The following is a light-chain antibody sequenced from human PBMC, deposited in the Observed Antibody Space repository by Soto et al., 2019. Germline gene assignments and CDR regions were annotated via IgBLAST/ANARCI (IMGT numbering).Light chain of an antibody. CDR1: QSVTNNY. J-gene: IGKJ2*01. CDR3: QQDGSSPPYT. Sequence: EVVLTQSPGTLSLSPGERATLSCRASQSVTNNYFAWYQQKPGQAPRLLIFGSSDRATGTPDRFSGSGSGTDFALTISRLEPEASAVYYCQQDGSSPPYTFGQGTKLEIK. V-gene: IGKV3-20*01. CDR2: GSS.